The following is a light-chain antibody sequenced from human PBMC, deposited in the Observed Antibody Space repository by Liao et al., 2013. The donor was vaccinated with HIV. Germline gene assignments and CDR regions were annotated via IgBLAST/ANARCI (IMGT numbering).Light chain of an antibody. CDR2: EDY. CDR1: RLGDKF. V-gene: IGLV3-1*01. Sequence: YVLTQPPSVSVSPGQTASITCSGDRLGDKFVYWYQQKPGQSPVVVIYEDYKRPSGIPARFSGSNSGNTATLTISGTQAMDEADYYCQVWDSLSYVFGTGTKVTVL. J-gene: IGLJ1*01. CDR3: QVWDSLSYV.